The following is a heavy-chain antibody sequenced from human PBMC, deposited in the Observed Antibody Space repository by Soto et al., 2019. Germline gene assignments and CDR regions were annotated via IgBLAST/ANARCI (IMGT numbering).Heavy chain of an antibody. CDR3: ARQRIVVVPAAMWGSDYYYGMDV. V-gene: IGHV4-39*01. Sequence: SETLSLTCPVSGGSISSSSYYWGWIRQPPGKGLEWIGSIYYSGSTYYNPSLKSRVTISVDTSKNQFSPKLSSVTAADTAVYYCARQRIVVVPAAMWGSDYYYGMDVWGQGTTVTVSS. J-gene: IGHJ6*02. D-gene: IGHD2-2*01. CDR2: IYYSGST. CDR1: GGSISSSSYY.